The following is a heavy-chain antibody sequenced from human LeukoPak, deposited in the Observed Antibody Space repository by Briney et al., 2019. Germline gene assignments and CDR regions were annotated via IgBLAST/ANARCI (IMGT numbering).Heavy chain of an antibody. CDR2: IYTSGTT. CDR3: ARGWMVGGTQFDY. V-gene: IGHV4-4*08. Sequence: SETLSLTCIVSGVSIRSYSWSWIRQPPGKGLEWLGYIYTSGTTHYNPSLKSRVTISVDTSKTQFSLKLSSVTAADTAVYYCARGWMVGGTQFDYWGQGTLVTVAS. CDR1: GVSIRSYS. D-gene: IGHD1-26*01. J-gene: IGHJ4*02.